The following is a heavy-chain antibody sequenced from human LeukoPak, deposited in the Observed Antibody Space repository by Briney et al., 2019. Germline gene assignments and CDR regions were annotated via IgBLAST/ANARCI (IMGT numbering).Heavy chain of an antibody. CDR3: AREPGVHAFDI. Sequence: GGSLRLSCAASGFTFSTYSMNWVRQAPGKGLEWVSSISSSSSYIYYADSLKGRFTISRDNAKNSLYLQMNSLRAEDSAVYYCAREPGVHAFDIWGQGTMVTVSS. V-gene: IGHV3-21*01. D-gene: IGHD7-27*01. J-gene: IGHJ3*02. CDR1: GFTFSTYS. CDR2: ISSSSSYI.